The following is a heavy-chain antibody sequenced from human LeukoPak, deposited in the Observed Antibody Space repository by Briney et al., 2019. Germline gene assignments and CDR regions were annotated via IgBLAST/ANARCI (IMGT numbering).Heavy chain of an antibody. CDR1: GGSVSSGSYY. CDR3: ASYSDYYGSGSYSFDY. D-gene: IGHD3-10*01. V-gene: IGHV4-61*01. CDR2: IYYSGST. Sequence: SETLSLTCTVSGGSVSSGSYYWSWIRQPPGKGLEWIGYIYYSGSTNCNPSLKSRVTISVDTSKNQFSLKLSSVTAADTAVYYCASYSDYYGSGSYSFDYWGQGTLATVSS. J-gene: IGHJ4*02.